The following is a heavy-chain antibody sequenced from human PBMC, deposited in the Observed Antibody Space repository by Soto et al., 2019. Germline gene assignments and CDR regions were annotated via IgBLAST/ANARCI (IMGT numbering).Heavy chain of an antibody. V-gene: IGHV1-69*13. CDR3: ARVTYNYYDSSGTDEWFDP. CDR2: IIPIFGTA. CDR1: GGTFSSYA. J-gene: IGHJ5*02. D-gene: IGHD3-22*01. Sequence: ASVKVSCKASGGTFSSYAISWVRQAPGQGLEWMGGIIPIFGTANYAQKFQGRVTITADEATSTAYMELSSLRSEDTAVYYCARVTYNYYDSSGTDEWFDPWGQGTLVTVSS.